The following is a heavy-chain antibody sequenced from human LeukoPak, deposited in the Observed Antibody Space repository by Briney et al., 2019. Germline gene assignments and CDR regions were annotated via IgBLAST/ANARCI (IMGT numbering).Heavy chain of an antibody. CDR1: GFTFSSSE. D-gene: IGHD3-10*01. CDR2: ISSSGSTI. V-gene: IGHV3-48*03. J-gene: IGHJ4*02. CDR3: ASFMVRGVFDY. Sequence: GGSLRLSCAASGFTFSSSEMNWVRQAPGKGLEWVSYISSSGSTIYYADSVKGRFTISRDNDKNSLYLQMNSLRAEDTAVYYCASFMVRGVFDYWGQGTLVTVSS.